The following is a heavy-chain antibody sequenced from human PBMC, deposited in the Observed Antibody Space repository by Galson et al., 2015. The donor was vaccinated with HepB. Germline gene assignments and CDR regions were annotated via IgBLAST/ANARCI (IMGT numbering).Heavy chain of an antibody. D-gene: IGHD3-22*01. Sequence: SLRLSCAASGFTFRSYAMHWVRQAPGKGLEWESLISYDGTNKYYADSVKGRFTISRDNSKNALYLQMNSLRAEDTAVYYCARDRNDYYDSSGYPMYWGQGTLVTVSS. CDR2: ISYDGTNK. J-gene: IGHJ4*02. V-gene: IGHV3-30-3*01. CDR1: GFTFRSYA. CDR3: ARDRNDYYDSSGYPMY.